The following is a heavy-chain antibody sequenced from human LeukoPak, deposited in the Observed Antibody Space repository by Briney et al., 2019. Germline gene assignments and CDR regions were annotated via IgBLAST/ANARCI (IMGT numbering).Heavy chain of an antibody. CDR1: GFTFSTYW. V-gene: IGHV3-48*04. CDR2: ISSSGSTI. J-gene: IGHJ4*02. D-gene: IGHD4-17*01. Sequence: GGSLRLSCAASGFTFSTYWMHWVRQAPGKGLEWVSYISSSGSTIYYADSVKGRFTISRDNAKNSLYLQMNSLRAEDTAVYYCARVGLGVTKFFDYWGQGTLVTVSS. CDR3: ARVGLGVTKFFDY.